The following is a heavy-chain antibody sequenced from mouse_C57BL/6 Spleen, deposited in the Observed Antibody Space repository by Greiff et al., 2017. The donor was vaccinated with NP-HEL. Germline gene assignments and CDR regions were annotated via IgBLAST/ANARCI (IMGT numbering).Heavy chain of an antibody. CDR3: ARSPAMDY. Sequence: EVQLQQSGPELVKPGASVKISCKASGYSFTGYYMNWVKQSPEKSLEWIGEINPSTGGTTYNQKFKAKATLTVDKSSSTAYMQLKSLTSEDSAVYYCARSPAMDYWGQGTSVTVSS. CDR2: INPSTGGT. J-gene: IGHJ4*01. CDR1: GYSFTGYY. V-gene: IGHV1-42*01.